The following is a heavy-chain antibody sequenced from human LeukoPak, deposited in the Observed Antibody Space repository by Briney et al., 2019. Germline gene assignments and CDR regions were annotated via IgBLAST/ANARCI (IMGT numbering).Heavy chain of an antibody. J-gene: IGHJ4*02. Sequence: GGSLRLSCEASGFSVSNYMSWVRQAPGKGLEWVSVIYSSGNTYYADSVKGRFTISRDNSKNTLYLQMNSLRAEDTAVYYCARVRNVNSVAGTVDYWGQGTLVTVSS. CDR1: GFSVSNY. V-gene: IGHV3-53*01. D-gene: IGHD6-19*01. CDR2: IYSSGNT. CDR3: ARVRNVNSVAGTVDY.